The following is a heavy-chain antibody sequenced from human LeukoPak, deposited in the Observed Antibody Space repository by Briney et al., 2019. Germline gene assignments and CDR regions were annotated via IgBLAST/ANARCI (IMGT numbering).Heavy chain of an antibody. CDR1: GFTFSGYG. Sequence: GGSLRLSCAASGFTFSGYGMHWVRQAPGKGLEWVSCISGSGGSTYYADSVKGRFTISRDNSKNTLFLQMNSLKADDTAVYYCAKGGGGVLASWGQGTLVTVSS. V-gene: IGHV3-23*01. D-gene: IGHD3-16*01. CDR3: AKGGGGVLAS. J-gene: IGHJ4*02. CDR2: ISGSGGST.